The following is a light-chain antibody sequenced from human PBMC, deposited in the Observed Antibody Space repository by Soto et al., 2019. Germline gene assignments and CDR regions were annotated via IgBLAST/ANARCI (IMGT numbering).Light chain of an antibody. CDR3: QHRLT. V-gene: IGKV3-20*01. CDR2: GAS. CDR1: QSVSSSY. J-gene: IGKJ4*01. Sequence: EIVLTQSPGTLSLSPGERATLSCRASQSVSSSYLAWYQQKPGQAPRLLIYGASSRATGIPDRFSASGSGTDFTLTISRLEPEDFAVYYCQHRLTFGGGTKVEIK.